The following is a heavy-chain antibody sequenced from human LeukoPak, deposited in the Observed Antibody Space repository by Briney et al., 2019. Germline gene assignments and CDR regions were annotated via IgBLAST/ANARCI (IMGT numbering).Heavy chain of an antibody. CDR3: ARDRRREGVHAFDV. D-gene: IGHD1-14*01. J-gene: IGHJ3*01. CDR1: GASISSYY. Sequence: SETLSLTCTVSGASISSYYWSWIRQPPGKGLEWIGDIYYSGSTNYNPSLKSRVTISVDMSTIQFSLKLSSVAAADAAVYYCARDRRREGVHAFDVWGRGTMVTVSS. CDR2: IYYSGST. V-gene: IGHV4-59*01.